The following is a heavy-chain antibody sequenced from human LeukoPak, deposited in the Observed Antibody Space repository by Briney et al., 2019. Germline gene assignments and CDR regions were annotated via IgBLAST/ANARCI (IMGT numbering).Heavy chain of an antibody. CDR2: ISSSGSTI. Sequence: GSLRLSCAASGFTFSSYEMNWVRQAPGKGLEWVSYISSSGSTIYYADSVKGRFTISRDNAKNSLYLQMNSLRAEDTAVYYCARAELWRYYYYGMDVWGQGTTVTVSS. CDR1: GFTFSSYE. D-gene: IGHD5-18*01. V-gene: IGHV3-48*03. CDR3: ARAELWRYYYYGMDV. J-gene: IGHJ6*02.